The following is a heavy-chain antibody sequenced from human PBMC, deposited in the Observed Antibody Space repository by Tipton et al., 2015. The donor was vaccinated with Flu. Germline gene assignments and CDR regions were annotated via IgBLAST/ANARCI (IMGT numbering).Heavy chain of an antibody. D-gene: IGHD3-10*01. CDR1: GDSIGSDYY. CDR2: IYHRGNT. J-gene: IGHJ4*02. Sequence: TLSLTCSLSGDSIGSDYYWGWIRQAPGEGLEWIGNIYHRGNTYHNPSLKSRVTISVDTSKNQFSQRLSSVTAADTAVYYCARSTYHYGSGSSDYWGQGTLVTVSS. V-gene: IGHV4-38-2*01. CDR3: ARSTYHYGSGSSDY.